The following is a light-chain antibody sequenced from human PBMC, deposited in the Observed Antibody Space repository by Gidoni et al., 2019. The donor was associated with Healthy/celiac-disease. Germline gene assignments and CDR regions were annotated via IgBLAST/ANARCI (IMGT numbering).Light chain of an antibody. V-gene: IGLV4-60*02. Sequence: QPVLTPSSSASASLGSSVKLTCTLSSGHSSYIIAWHQQQPGKAPRYLMKLEGSGSYNKGSGVPDRFSGSSSGADRYLTISSLQFEDEADYYCETWDSNTWVFGGGTKLTVL. CDR2: LEGSGSY. J-gene: IGLJ3*02. CDR1: SGHSSYI. CDR3: ETWDSNTWV.